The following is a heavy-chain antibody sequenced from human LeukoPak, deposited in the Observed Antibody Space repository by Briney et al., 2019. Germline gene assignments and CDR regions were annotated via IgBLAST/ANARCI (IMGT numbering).Heavy chain of an antibody. CDR1: GFTFHSYE. Sequence: GGSLRLSCAASGFTFHSYEMNWVRQAPGKGLEWVSSFSGSGGSTYYADSVKGRFTISRDNAKNSLYLQMNSLRAEDTAVYYCARTTISNYYYMDVWGKGTTVTISS. CDR3: ARTTISNYYYMDV. D-gene: IGHD5-12*01. V-gene: IGHV3-48*03. CDR2: FSGSGGST. J-gene: IGHJ6*03.